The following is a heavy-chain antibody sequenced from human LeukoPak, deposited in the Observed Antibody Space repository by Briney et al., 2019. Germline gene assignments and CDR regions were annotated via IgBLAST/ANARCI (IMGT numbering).Heavy chain of an antibody. CDR2: IYYSGST. Sequence: SETLSLTCTVSGGSISSYYWSWIRQPPGKGLEWIGYIYYSGSTYYNPSLKSRVTISVDTSKNQFSLKLSSVTAADTAVYYCARARREERKWIPDAFDIWGQGTMVTVSS. J-gene: IGHJ3*02. CDR1: GGSISSYY. D-gene: IGHD5-18*01. CDR3: ARARREERKWIPDAFDI. V-gene: IGHV4-59*08.